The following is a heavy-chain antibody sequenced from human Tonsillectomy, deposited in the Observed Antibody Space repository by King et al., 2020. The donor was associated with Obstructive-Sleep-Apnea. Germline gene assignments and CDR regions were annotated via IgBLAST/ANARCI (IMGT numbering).Heavy chain of an antibody. CDR3: ARSDVTGYGGVDI. CDR1: GYSISSSNW. J-gene: IGHJ3*02. V-gene: IGHV4-28*01. D-gene: IGHD5-12*01. CDR2: IYYSGTT. Sequence: QLQESGPGLVKPSDTLSLTCAVSGYSISSSNWWGWIRQPPGKGLEWIGYIYYSGTTYYNPSLRSRVTLSVDTSKNPFSLKLSSVTAVDTAVYYCARSDVTGYGGVDIWGQGTMVTVSS.